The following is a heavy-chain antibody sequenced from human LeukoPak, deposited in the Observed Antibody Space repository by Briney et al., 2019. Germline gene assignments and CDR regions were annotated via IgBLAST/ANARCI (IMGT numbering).Heavy chain of an antibody. V-gene: IGHV3-9*01. CDR1: GLTFDDYA. CDR2: ISWNSGSI. CDR3: ARGSVVPAAIGY. Sequence: GGSLRLSCAASGLTFDDYAMHWVRQAPGKGLEWVSGISWNSGSIGYADSVKGRFTISRDNAKNSLYLQMNSLRAEDTPLYYCARGSVVPAAIGYWGQGTLVTVSS. J-gene: IGHJ4*02. D-gene: IGHD2-2*01.